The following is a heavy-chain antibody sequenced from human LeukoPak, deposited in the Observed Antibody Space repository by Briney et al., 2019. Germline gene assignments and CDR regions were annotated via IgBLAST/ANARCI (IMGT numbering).Heavy chain of an antibody. D-gene: IGHD3-10*01. J-gene: IGHJ5*02. CDR3: ARTKAGFGTLNWFDP. CDR1: GFTFSSYA. CDR2: ISSSGGTT. V-gene: IGHV3-23*01. Sequence: GGSLRLSCAASGFTFSSYAMNWVRQAPGKGLEWVSVISSSGGTTYYSDSVKGRFIISRDNSKNTLYLQMNSLRAEDTAVYYCARTKAGFGTLNWFDPWGQGTLVTVSS.